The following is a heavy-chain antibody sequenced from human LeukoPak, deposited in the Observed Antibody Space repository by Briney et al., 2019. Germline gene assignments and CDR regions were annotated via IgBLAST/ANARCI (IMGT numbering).Heavy chain of an antibody. Sequence: SVKVSCKTSGVTFSGYGLSWVRQAPGQGLEWMGGIIPALGTANYAQKFQGRVTITADESTRTAYVELSNLRSEDTAVYYCARDSMLPYYYSSGASGGYLYGVDVWGQGTTVTVSS. CDR3: ARDSMLPYYYSSGASGGYLYGVDV. J-gene: IGHJ6*02. CDR2: IIPALGTA. V-gene: IGHV1-69*13. CDR1: GVTFSGYG. D-gene: IGHD3-10*01.